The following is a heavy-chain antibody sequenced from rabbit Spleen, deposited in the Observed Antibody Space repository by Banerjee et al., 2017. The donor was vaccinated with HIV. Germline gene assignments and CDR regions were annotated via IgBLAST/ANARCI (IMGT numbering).Heavy chain of an antibody. CDR3: AISATPYDFGLDL. D-gene: IGHD6-1*01. J-gene: IGHJ3*01. V-gene: IGHV1S45*01. CDR2: ISGGGCI. Sequence: QEQLVESGGGLVQPGGSLKLSCTASGFSISNSYWMSWVRQAPGKGLEWIGTISGGGCIYYASCANGRFTTSKISPPTVTLQMTSPTAADTATYSGAISATPYDFGLDLWGQGTLVTVS. CDR1: GFSISNSYW.